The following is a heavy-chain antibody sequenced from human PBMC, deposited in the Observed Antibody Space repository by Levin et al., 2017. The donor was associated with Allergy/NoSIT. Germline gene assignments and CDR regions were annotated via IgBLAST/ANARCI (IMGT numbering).Heavy chain of an antibody. J-gene: IGHJ2*01. CDR2: IYWDDDK. V-gene: IGHV2-5*02. CDR3: AHRPKYSSSSGGYFDV. Sequence: SGPTLVKPTQTLTLTCTFSGFSLSTSGVGVGWIRQPPGKALEWLALIYWDDDKRYSPSVKSRLTITKDTSKNQVVLTMTNMDPVDTATYYCAHRPKYSSSSGGYFDVWGRGTLVTVSS. D-gene: IGHD6-6*01. CDR1: GFSLSTSGVG.